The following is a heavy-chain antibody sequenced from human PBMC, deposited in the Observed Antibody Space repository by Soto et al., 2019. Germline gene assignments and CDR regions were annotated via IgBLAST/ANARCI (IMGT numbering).Heavy chain of an antibody. V-gene: IGHV3-15*01. CDR2: IKSKTDGGTT. D-gene: IGHD4-17*01. CDR3: TTTSDDYGDYVRF. J-gene: IGHJ4*02. CDR1: GFTFSNAW. Sequence: GGSLRLSCAASGFTFSNAWMSWVRQAPGKGPEWVGRIKSKTDGGTTDYAAPVKGRFTISRDDSKNTLYLQMNSLKTEDTAVYYCTTTSDDYGDYVRFWGQGTLVTVSS.